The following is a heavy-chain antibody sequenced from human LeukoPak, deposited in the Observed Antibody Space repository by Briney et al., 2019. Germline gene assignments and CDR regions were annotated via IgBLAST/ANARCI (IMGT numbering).Heavy chain of an antibody. J-gene: IGHJ4*02. V-gene: IGHV3-9*01. CDR3: AKDKEYSYGPLFDY. CDR2: ISWNSGSI. D-gene: IGHD5-18*01. Sequence: GGSLRLSCAASGFTFSSYSMNWVRQAPGKGLEWVSGISWNSGSIGYADSVKGRFTISRDNAKNSLYLQMNSLRAEDTALYYCAKDKEYSYGPLFDYWGQGTLVTVSS. CDR1: GFTFSSYS.